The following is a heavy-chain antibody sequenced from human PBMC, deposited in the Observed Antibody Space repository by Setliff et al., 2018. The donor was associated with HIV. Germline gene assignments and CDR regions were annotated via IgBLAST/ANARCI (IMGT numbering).Heavy chain of an antibody. Sequence: GGSLRLSCAASGFTFSSYSMNWVRQAPGKGLEWVSYISSSSSTIYYADSVKGRFTISRDNAKNSLYLQMNSLRSEDTAVYYCASGSGYCKNGNCYIGVHKNPDKYYFDYWGQGTLVTVSS. CDR1: GFTFSSYS. D-gene: IGHD2-8*01. J-gene: IGHJ4*02. CDR2: ISSSSSTI. CDR3: ASGSGYCKNGNCYIGVHKNPDKYYFDY. V-gene: IGHV3-48*04.